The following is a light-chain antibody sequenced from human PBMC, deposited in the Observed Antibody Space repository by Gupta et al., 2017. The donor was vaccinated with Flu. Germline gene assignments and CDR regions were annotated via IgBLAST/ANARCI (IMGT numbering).Light chain of an antibody. CDR3: GTWDSGLNDGL. CDR2: EDD. Sequence: QSVLTQTPSVSAAPGQQVTISCSGGRSNVGINPVSWYQHLPGTAPKLVIYEDDKRPSGIPDRVSGSKSGTSATLVIAGLQAGDEADYYCGTWDSGLNDGLFGGGTHLTVL. V-gene: IGLV1-51*02. J-gene: IGLJ2*01. CDR1: RSNVGINP.